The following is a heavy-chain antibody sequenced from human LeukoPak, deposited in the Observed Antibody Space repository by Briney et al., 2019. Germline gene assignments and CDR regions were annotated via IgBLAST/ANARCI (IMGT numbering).Heavy chain of an antibody. D-gene: IGHD2-2*01. V-gene: IGHV3-48*03. CDR3: ARQSQTSGFDY. J-gene: IGHJ4*02. CDR2: ISSSGSTI. Sequence: SGGSLRLSCAASGFTFSSYEMNWVRQAPGKGLEWVSYISSSGSTIYYADSVKGRFTISRDNSKNTLYLQMNSLRAEDTAVYYCARQSQTSGFDYWGQGTLVTVSS. CDR1: GFTFSSYE.